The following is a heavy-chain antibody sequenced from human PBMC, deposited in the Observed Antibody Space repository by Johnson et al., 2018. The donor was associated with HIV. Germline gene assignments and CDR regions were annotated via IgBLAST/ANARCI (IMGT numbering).Heavy chain of an antibody. CDR3: ARESNGDYVAFDI. CDR1: GFTFSSYA. CDR2: IYSGGST. J-gene: IGHJ3*02. D-gene: IGHD4-17*01. V-gene: IGHV3-66*01. Sequence: VQLVESGGGVVQPGRSLRLSCAASGFTFSSYAMHWVRQAPGKGLEWVSLIYSGGSTYYADSVKARFTISRDDSRNTLHLQMNSLRAEDTAVYYCARESNGDYVAFDIWGQGTMVIVSS.